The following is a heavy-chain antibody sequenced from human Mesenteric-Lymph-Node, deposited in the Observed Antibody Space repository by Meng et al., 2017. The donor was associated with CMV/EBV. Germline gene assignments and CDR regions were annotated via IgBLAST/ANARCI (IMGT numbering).Heavy chain of an antibody. Sequence: GYISSSNWWSWVRQPPGKGLEWIGEIYHSGSTNYNPALKSRVTISVDKSKNQFSLKLSSVTAADTAVYYCARDPVVRGVIRVFGFDPWGQGTLVTVSS. D-gene: IGHD3-10*01. CDR2: IYHSGST. J-gene: IGHJ5*02. CDR1: GYISSSNW. CDR3: ARDPVVRGVIRVFGFDP. V-gene: IGHV4-4*02.